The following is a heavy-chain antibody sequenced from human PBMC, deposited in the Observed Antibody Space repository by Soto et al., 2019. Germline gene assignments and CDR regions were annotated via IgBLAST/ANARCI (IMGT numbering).Heavy chain of an antibody. CDR2: IVVGSGNT. V-gene: IGHV1-58*01. J-gene: IGHJ5*02. CDR3: AAFGAGVYCGGDCYP. D-gene: IGHD2-21*02. CDR1: GFTFTSSA. Sequence: QIQLVQSGPEVKKPGTSVKVSCKASGFTFTSSAVQWVRQARGQRLEWIGWIVVGSGNTNYAQKFQERVTITRDMSTSTAYMELSSLRSEDTAVYYCAAFGAGVYCGGDCYPWGQGTLVTVSS.